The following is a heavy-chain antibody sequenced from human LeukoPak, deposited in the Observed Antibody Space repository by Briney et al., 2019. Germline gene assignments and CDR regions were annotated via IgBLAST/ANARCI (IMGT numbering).Heavy chain of an antibody. J-gene: IGHJ4*02. CDR2: INPNSGST. Sequence: ASVKVSCKASGYTFTSYGISWVRQAPGQGLEWMGWINPNSGSTNYAQKFQGRVTMTRDTSISTAYMELSRLRSDDTAVYYCARFPGIAVAGKDYWGQGTLVTVSS. CDR3: ARFPGIAVAGKDY. CDR1: GYTFTSYG. V-gene: IGHV1-2*02. D-gene: IGHD6-19*01.